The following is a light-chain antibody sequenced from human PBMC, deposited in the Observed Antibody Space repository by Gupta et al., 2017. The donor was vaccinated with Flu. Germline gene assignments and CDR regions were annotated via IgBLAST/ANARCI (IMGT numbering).Light chain of an antibody. CDR3: QQYHTLPT. CDR1: QDIRIY. J-gene: IGKJ1*01. CDR2: DAS. V-gene: IGKV1-33*01. Sequence: SPSSLSASEGVRVTITCQASQDIRIYLNWYQQKPGKAPKLLIYDASNLQKGVPSRFRGSGSGTEFTLTISSLQSEDIASYYCQQYHTLPTFGQGTRVDIK.